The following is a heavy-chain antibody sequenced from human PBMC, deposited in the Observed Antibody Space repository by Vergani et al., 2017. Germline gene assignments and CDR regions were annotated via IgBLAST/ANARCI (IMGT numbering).Heavy chain of an antibody. D-gene: IGHD3-22*01. CDR3: ARSYYYDSSGYSNWFDP. J-gene: IGHJ5*02. CDR1: RYSFTSYW. CDR2: IYPGDSDT. V-gene: IGHV5-51*01. Sequence: EVQLVQSGAEVKKPGESLKISCKGSRYSFTSYWIGWVRQMPGKGLEWMGIIYPGDSDTRYSPSFQGQVTISADKSISTAYLQWSSLKASDTAMYYCARSYYYDSSGYSNWFDPWGQGTLVTGSS.